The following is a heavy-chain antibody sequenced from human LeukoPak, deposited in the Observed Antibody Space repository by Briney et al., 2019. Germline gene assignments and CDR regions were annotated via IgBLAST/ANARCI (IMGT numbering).Heavy chain of an antibody. J-gene: IGHJ4*02. Sequence: GGSLRLSCAASGFTFSSYGMHWVRLAPGKGLEWVAVIWYDGSNKYYADSVKGRFTISRDNSKNMLYLQMNSLRAEDTAVYYCANNFDYWGQGTLVTVSS. V-gene: IGHV3-33*03. CDR2: IWYDGSNK. CDR3: ANNFDY. CDR1: GFTFSSYG.